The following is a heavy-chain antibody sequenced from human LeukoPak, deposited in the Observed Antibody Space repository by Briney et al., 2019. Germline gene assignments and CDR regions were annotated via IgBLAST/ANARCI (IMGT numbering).Heavy chain of an antibody. V-gene: IGHV4-61*02. Sequence: SETLSLTCTVSGGSISSSSYYWSWIRQPAGKGLEWIGRIYTSGSTNYNPSLKSRVTISVDTSKNQFSLKLSSVTAADTAVYYCARAVGSYYYYYCMDVWGKGTTVTVSS. CDR1: GGSISSSSYY. J-gene: IGHJ6*03. CDR3: ARAVGSYYYYYCMDV. CDR2: IYTSGST.